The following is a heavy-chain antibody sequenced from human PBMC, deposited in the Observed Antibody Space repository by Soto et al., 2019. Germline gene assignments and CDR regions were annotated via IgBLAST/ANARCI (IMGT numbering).Heavy chain of an antibody. J-gene: IGHJ4*02. D-gene: IGHD2-8*02. CDR2: VSGYSDKR. CDR1: GYTFNTFG. CDR3: ARGWGKYWGVNDH. V-gene: IGHV1-18*01. Sequence: ASVKVSCKASGYTFNTFGITWVRQAPGQGLEWMGCVSGYSDKRDYSRKLQDRITLTADPSTTTSYMELRSLTSDDTAVYYCARGWGKYWGVNDHWGQG.